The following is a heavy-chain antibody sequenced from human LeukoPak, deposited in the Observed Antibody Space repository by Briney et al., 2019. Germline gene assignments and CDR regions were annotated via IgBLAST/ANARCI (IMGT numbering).Heavy chain of an antibody. D-gene: IGHD2-21*02. CDR2: IYYSGST. V-gene: IGHV4-31*03. CDR1: GGSISSGGYY. J-gene: IGHJ5*02. Sequence: SETLSLTYTVSGGSISSGGYYWSWIRQHPGKGLEWIGYIYYSGSTYYNPSLKSRVTISVDTSKNQFSLKLSSVTAADTAVYYCARGVFGMVTAIPWFDPWGQGTLVTVSS. CDR3: ARGVFGMVTAIPWFDP.